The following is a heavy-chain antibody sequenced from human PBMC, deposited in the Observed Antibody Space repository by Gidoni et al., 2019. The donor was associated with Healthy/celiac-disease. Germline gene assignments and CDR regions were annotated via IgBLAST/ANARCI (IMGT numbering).Heavy chain of an antibody. CDR2: INWNSASA. D-gene: IGHD5-18*01. CDR1: GFTFDEYA. CDR3: AKARGFTYGIDAFDI. Sequence: EVQLVESGGDLVQPGTSLRPSCEVSGFTFDEYAMHWVRQVPGKGLEWVSGINWNSASAGYAESVEGRFTISRDNAKKSLYLQMTSLRPEDTAVYYCAKARGFTYGIDAFDIWGHGTMVTVSS. J-gene: IGHJ3*02. V-gene: IGHV3-9*01.